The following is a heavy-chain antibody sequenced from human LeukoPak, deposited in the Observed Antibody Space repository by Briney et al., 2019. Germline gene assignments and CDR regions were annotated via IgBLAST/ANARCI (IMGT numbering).Heavy chain of an antibody. CDR2: IYYSGNT. CDR1: GGSISSTRYY. J-gene: IGHJ5*02. V-gene: IGHV4-39*01. CDR3: ARHGIYYGLGSSYGLPDWFDP. D-gene: IGHD3-10*01. Sequence: SETLSLTCTVSGGSISSTRYYGGWIRQPPGKGLEWIGSIYYSGNTYYNPSLKSRVTMSVDRSKNQFSLKLSSVTAADTAVYYCARHGIYYGLGSSYGLPDWFDPWGQGTQVTVSS.